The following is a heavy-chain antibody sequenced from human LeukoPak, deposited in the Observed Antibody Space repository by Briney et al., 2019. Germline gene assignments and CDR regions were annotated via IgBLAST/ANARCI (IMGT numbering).Heavy chain of an antibody. J-gene: IGHJ4*02. CDR3: ARDDGVATRQFDY. CDR2: ISSSSSYI. V-gene: IGHV3-21*01. D-gene: IGHD5-12*01. Sequence: GGSLRLSCAASGFTFSSYGMHWVRQAPGKGLEWVSSISSSSSYIYYADSVKGRFTISRDNAKNSLYLQMNSLRAEDTAVYYCARDDGVATRQFDYWGQGTLVTVSS. CDR1: GFTFSSYG.